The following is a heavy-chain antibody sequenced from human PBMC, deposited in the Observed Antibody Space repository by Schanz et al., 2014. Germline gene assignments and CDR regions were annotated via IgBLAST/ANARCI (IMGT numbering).Heavy chain of an antibody. CDR3: ARDVDYRRGYGSGYCLGDCMDV. CDR1: GFIFSSYG. J-gene: IGHJ6*02. Sequence: QAQMVESGGGVVQPGRSLRLSCAASGFIFSSYGLHWVRQAPGKGLEWVAFIWYDGSNKYYADSVKGRFTISRDNAKNSVYLQMNSLRAEDTAVYYGARDVDYRRGYGSGYCLGDCMDVWGQGTTVTVSS. CDR2: IWYDGSNK. D-gene: IGHD3-10*01. V-gene: IGHV3-33*01.